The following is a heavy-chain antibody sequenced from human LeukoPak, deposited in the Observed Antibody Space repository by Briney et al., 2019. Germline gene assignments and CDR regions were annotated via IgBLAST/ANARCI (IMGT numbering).Heavy chain of an antibody. CDR1: GFTISRDS. V-gene: IGHV3-48*01. D-gene: IGHD3-10*01. J-gene: IGHJ3*02. Sequence: PGGSLRLSCAASGFTISRDSMNWVRQAPGKGLEWISYISYDSAIKFYADSVRGRFTISRDNAKNSLYLQMHSLSAEDTAVYYCAKAGGYTKLEVDAFDIWGQGTMVTVSS. CDR2: ISYDSAIK. CDR3: AKAGGYTKLEVDAFDI.